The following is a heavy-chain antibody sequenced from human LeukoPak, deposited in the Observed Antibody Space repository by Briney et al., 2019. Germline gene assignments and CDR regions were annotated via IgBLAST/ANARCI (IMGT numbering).Heavy chain of an antibody. Sequence: GGSLRLSCGASGFRFSSYAMSWVRQAPGKGLEWVSSISGSGGSTYYTDSMKGRFAISRDNSKSTLYLQMNSLGTDDTALYYCVKGGQNYDFWRFDYWGQGTLVTASS. J-gene: IGHJ4*02. D-gene: IGHD3-3*01. CDR2: ISGSGGST. CDR1: GFRFSSYA. V-gene: IGHV3-23*01. CDR3: VKGGQNYDFWRFDY.